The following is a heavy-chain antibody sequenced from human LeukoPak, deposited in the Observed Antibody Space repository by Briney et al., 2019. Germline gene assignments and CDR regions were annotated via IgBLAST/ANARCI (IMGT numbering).Heavy chain of an antibody. D-gene: IGHD3-9*01. CDR2: INPNSGGT. V-gene: IGHV1-2*02. CDR1: GYTFTGQY. CDR3: ARGGSNYDILTGPLLPFDY. J-gene: IGHJ4*02. Sequence: ASVKVSCKASGYTFTGQYMHWVRQAPGQGLEWMGWINPNSGGTNYAQKFQGRVTMTRDTSISTAYMELSSLRSDDTAVYYCARGGSNYDILTGPLLPFDYWGQGTLVTVSS.